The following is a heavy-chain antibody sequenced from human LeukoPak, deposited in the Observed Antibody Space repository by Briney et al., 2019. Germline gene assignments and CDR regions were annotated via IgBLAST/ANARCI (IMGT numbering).Heavy chain of an antibody. Sequence: GGSLRLSCEASGIIFSNYAMSWVRQAPGKGLEWVSIIYSDGRTFYAGSVKGRFTISRDNSKNTVYLQMNSLRAEDTAVYYCGRLALTPWYFDLWGRGSLVTVSS. V-gene: IGHV3-53*01. D-gene: IGHD5-12*01. CDR3: GRLALTPWYFDL. J-gene: IGHJ2*01. CDR2: IYSDGRT. CDR1: GIIFSNYA.